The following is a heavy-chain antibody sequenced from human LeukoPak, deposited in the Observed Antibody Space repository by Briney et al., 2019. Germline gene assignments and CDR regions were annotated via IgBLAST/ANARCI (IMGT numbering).Heavy chain of an antibody. D-gene: IGHD5-12*01. Sequence: NPGGSLRLSCTASGFTFGDYAMSWVRQAPGKGLEWVGFIRSKAYGGTTEYAASVKGRFTISRDDSKSIAYLQMNSLKTEDTAVYYCTRDRDTVATWGQGTLVTVSS. J-gene: IGHJ5*02. CDR1: GFTFGDYA. V-gene: IGHV3-49*04. CDR3: TRDRDTVAT. CDR2: IRSKAYGGTT.